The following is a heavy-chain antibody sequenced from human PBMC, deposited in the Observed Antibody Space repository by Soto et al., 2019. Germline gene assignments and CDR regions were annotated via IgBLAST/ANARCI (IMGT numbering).Heavy chain of an antibody. CDR3: AREITMVRGYYYGMDV. J-gene: IGHJ6*02. Sequence: SETLSLTCTVSRLSISSSSYYWGWIRQPPGKGLEWIGSIYYSGSTYYNLSLKSRVTISVDTSKNQFSLKLSSVTAADTAVYYCAREITMVRGYYYGMDVWGQGTTVT. CDR1: RLSISSSSYY. CDR2: IYYSGST. V-gene: IGHV4-39*07. D-gene: IGHD3-10*01.